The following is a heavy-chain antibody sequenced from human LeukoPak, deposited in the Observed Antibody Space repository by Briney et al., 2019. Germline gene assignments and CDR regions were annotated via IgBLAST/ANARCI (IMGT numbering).Heavy chain of an antibody. D-gene: IGHD3-9*01. CDR3: ARDSGWLLFDY. J-gene: IGHJ4*02. V-gene: IGHV4-59*01. CDR2: IYYSGST. Sequence: SETLSLTRTVSGGSISGYYWSWIRQPPGKGLEWIGYIYYSGSTNYNPSLKSRVTISVDTSKNQFSLKLSSVTAADTAVYYCARDSGWLLFDYWGQGTLVTVSS. CDR1: GGSISGYY.